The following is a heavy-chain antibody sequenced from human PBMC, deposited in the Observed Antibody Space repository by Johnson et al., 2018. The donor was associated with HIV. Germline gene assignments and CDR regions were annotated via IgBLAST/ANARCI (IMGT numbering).Heavy chain of an antibody. D-gene: IGHD3-10*01. Sequence: EVQLVESGGGLVQPGGSLRLSCAASGFTFSSYWMSWVRQAPGKGLEWVANIKQDGIEKYYADSVKGRFTISRDNSKNTLYLQMNSLRAEDTAVYYCARVLYYYGSGSYYVRAFDIWGQGTMVTVSS. CDR3: ARVLYYYGSGSYYVRAFDI. CDR1: GFTFSSYW. CDR2: IKQDGIEK. J-gene: IGHJ3*02. V-gene: IGHV3-7*02.